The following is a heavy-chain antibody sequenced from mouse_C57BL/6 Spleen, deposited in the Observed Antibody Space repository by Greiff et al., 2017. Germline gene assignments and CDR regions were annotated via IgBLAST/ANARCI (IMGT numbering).Heavy chain of an antibody. Sequence: VQLQQSGPELVKPGASVKISCKASGYTFTDYYMNWVKQSHGQSLEWIGDINPNNGGTSYNQKFKGKATLTVDKSSSTAYMELRSLTSEDSAVYYCARCYYGSFDYWGQGTTLTVSS. CDR2: INPNNGGT. CDR1: GYTFTDYY. V-gene: IGHV1-26*01. CDR3: ARCYYGSFDY. J-gene: IGHJ2*01. D-gene: IGHD1-1*01.